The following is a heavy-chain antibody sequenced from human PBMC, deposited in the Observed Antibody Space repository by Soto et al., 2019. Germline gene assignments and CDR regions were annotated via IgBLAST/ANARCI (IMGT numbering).Heavy chain of an antibody. CDR2: IIPILGIA. CDR3: ASLRRGYSGYDADY. Sequence: QVQLVQSGAEVKKPGSSVKVSCKASGGTFSSYTISWVRQAPGQGLEWMGRIIPILGIANYAQKFQGRVTITADKSTSTAYMALSSLRSEDTAVYYCASLRRGYSGYDADYWGQGTLVTVSS. V-gene: IGHV1-69*02. CDR1: GGTFSSYT. D-gene: IGHD5-12*01. J-gene: IGHJ4*02.